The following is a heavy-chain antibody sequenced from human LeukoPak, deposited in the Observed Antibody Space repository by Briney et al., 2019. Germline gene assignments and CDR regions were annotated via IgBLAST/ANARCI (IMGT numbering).Heavy chain of an antibody. J-gene: IGHJ5*02. CDR3: ARSVNNWFDP. Sequence: PSETLSLTCTVSGGSISSYYWSWIRQPAGKGLERIGRIYTSGSTNYNASLKSRVSMSVDTSKNQFSLQLNSVTPEDTAVYYCARSVNNWFDPWGQGTLVTVSS. CDR1: GGSISSYY. CDR2: IYTSGST. D-gene: IGHD2-8*01. V-gene: IGHV4-4*07.